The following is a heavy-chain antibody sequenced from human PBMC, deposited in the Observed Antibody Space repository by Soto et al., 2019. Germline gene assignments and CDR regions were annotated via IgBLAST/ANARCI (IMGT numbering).Heavy chain of an antibody. V-gene: IGHV4-4*02. CDR2: IYHSGST. CDR3: ANYPTTETSDY. CDR1: GGSISSSNW. D-gene: IGHD4-17*01. Sequence: SETLSLTCAVSGGSISSSNWWSWVRQPPGKGLEWIGEIYHSGSTNYNPSLKSRVTISVDTSKNQFSLKLSSVTAADTAVYYCANYPTTETSDYWGQGTLVTVSS. J-gene: IGHJ4*02.